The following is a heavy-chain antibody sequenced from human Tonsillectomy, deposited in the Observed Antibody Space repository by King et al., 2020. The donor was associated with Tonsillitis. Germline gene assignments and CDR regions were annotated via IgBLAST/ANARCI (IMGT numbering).Heavy chain of an antibody. CDR2: LYFSGST. CDR1: GDSISSGSYH. CDR3: ARHGTVTGKSDY. D-gene: IGHD4-17*01. V-gene: IGHV4-39*01. Sequence: QLQESGPGLVKPSETLSLTCAVSGDSISSGSYHWAWIRQPPGKGLEWIASLYFSGSTYYNPSLKSRVTISVDTSRNQFSLKVTSVTATDTAVYYCARHGTVTGKSDYWGQGTLVTVSS. J-gene: IGHJ4*02.